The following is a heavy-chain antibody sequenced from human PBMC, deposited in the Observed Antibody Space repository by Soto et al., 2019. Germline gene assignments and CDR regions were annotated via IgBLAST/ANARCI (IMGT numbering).Heavy chain of an antibody. CDR3: ARDRMYGDYLGVYYYYMDV. Sequence: GGSLRLSCAASGFTFSSYSMNWVRQATGKGLEWVSSISSSSSYIYYADSVKGRFTISRDNAKNSLYLQMNSLRAEDTAVYYCARDRMYGDYLGVYYYYMDVWGKGTTVTVSS. J-gene: IGHJ6*03. V-gene: IGHV3-21*01. CDR1: GFTFSSYS. CDR2: ISSSSSYI. D-gene: IGHD4-17*01.